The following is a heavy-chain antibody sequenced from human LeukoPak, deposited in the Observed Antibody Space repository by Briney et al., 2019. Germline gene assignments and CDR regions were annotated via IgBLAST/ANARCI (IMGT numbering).Heavy chain of an antibody. CDR1: GGSFSGYY. D-gene: IGHD2-2*01. V-gene: IGHV4-34*01. Sequence: SETLSLTCAVYGGSFSGYYWSWIRQPPGKGLEWIGEINHSGSTNYNPSLKSRVTISVDTSKNQFSLKLSSVTAADTAVYYCARPYCSSTSCSPIPFDYWGQGTLVTVSS. CDR2: INHSGST. CDR3: ARPYCSSTSCSPIPFDY. J-gene: IGHJ4*02.